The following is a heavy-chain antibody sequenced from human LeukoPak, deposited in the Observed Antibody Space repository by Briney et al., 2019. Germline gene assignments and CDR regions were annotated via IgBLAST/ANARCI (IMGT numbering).Heavy chain of an antibody. V-gene: IGHV3-21*01. Sequence: PGGSLRLSCAASGFTFSSYWMNWVRQAPGKGLEWVSSISSSSSYIYYADSVKGRFTISRDNAKNSLYLQMNSLRAEDTAVYYCARASYSSSVYFDYWGQGTLVTVSS. CDR3: ARASYSSSVYFDY. CDR2: ISSSSSYI. D-gene: IGHD6-6*01. J-gene: IGHJ4*02. CDR1: GFTFSSYW.